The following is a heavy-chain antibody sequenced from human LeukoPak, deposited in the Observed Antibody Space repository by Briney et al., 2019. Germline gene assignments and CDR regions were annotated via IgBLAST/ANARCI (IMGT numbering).Heavy chain of an antibody. Sequence: PSGTLSLTCAVSGGSISSSNWWSWVRQPPGKGLEWIGEIYHSGSTNYNPSLKSRVTISVDKSKNQFSRKLSSVTAADTAVYYCARVSDPTGSRTSWLNSMDTCGTGTTVTVSS. CDR2: IYHSGST. CDR3: ARVSDPTGSRTSWLNSMDT. J-gene: IGHJ6*04. V-gene: IGHV4-4*02. D-gene: IGHD2-2*01. CDR1: GGSISSSNW.